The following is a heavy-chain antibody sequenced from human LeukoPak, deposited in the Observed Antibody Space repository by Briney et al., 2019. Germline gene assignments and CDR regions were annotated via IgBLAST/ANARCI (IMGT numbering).Heavy chain of an antibody. V-gene: IGHV3-33*01. J-gene: IGHJ4*02. CDR1: GFTFSSYG. D-gene: IGHD2-2*03. Sequence: GRSLRLSCAVSGFTFSSYGMHWVRQAPGKGLEWVAVIWYDGSNKFYADSVKGRFTISRDNSKNTLYLQMNSLRAEDTAVYYCARVGSPDYWGQGTLVTVSS. CDR3: ARVGSPDY. CDR2: IWYDGSNK.